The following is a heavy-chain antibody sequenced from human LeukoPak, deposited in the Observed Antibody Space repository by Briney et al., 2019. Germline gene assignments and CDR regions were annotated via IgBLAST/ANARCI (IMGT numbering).Heavy chain of an antibody. CDR2: IHPSSGGT. Sequence: AAVKVPCKACGYTFTGYYVHWVRQAAGQGLEWMGWIHPSSGGTNYAQKFQGRVTMTRDTSISTADWELSRLRCDDTAVYYCARSYRGRRFDYWGQGTLVTVSS. D-gene: IGHD2-21*01. CDR3: ARSYRGRRFDY. CDR1: GYTFTGYY. V-gene: IGHV1-2*02. J-gene: IGHJ4*02.